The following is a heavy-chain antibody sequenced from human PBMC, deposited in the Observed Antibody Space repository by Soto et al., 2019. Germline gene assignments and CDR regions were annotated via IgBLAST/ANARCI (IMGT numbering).Heavy chain of an antibody. CDR2: ISSSGSTI. CDR1: GLTFSDYY. J-gene: IGHJ4*02. V-gene: IGHV3-11*01. CDR3: ARRILNSRGYLQARRWD. D-gene: IGHD3-22*01. Sequence: QVQLVESGGGLVKPGGSLRLSCAASGLTFSDYYMSWIRQAPGKGREWVSYISSSGSTIYYADSVKGRFTISVDNAKNSLYLQMNSLSAEDTAVYYCARRILNSRGYLQARRWDWGQGTLVTVAS.